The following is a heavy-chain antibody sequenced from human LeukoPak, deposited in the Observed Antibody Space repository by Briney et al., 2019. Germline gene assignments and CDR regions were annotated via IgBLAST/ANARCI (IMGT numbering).Heavy chain of an antibody. CDR3: AKAYMVRGVTYYYMDV. J-gene: IGHJ6*03. Sequence: PGGSLRLSCAASGFTFSSYGMHWVRQAPGKGLEWVAFVRYDGSNKYYADSVKGRFTISRDNSKNTLYLQMNSLRAEDTAVYYCAKAYMVRGVTYYYMDVWGKGTTVTISS. D-gene: IGHD3-10*01. V-gene: IGHV3-30*02. CDR2: VRYDGSNK. CDR1: GFTFSSYG.